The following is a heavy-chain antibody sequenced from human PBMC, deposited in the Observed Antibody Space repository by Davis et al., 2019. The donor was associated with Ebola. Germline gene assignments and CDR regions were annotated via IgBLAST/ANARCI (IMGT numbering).Heavy chain of an antibody. CDR2: IYYSGST. J-gene: IGHJ6*02. Sequence: MPSETLSLTCTVSGGSISSYYWSWIRQPPGKGLEWVGYIYYSGSTNYNPSLKSRVTISVDTSKNQFSLKLSSVTAADTAVYYCARAPEYYGSGSYYIVRTYGMDVWGQGTTVTVSS. V-gene: IGHV4-59*12. D-gene: IGHD3-10*01. CDR1: GGSISSYY. CDR3: ARAPEYYGSGSYYIVRTYGMDV.